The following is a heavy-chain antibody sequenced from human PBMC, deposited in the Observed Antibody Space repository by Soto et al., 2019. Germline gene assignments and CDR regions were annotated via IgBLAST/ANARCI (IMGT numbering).Heavy chain of an antibody. J-gene: IGHJ6*02. Sequence: QVHLVESGGGVVQPGRSLRVSCAASGFIINNYAMHWVRQTPGKGLEWMAVISYDGSNKHYADSVKGRFTISRDNSKNTLYLQMHNLRPDDSAVYYCARRQDFGGPHYYYGMDVWGQGTTVTVSS. CDR1: GFIINNYA. V-gene: IGHV3-30*04. CDR3: ARRQDFGGPHYYYGMDV. D-gene: IGHD3-3*01. CDR2: ISYDGSNK.